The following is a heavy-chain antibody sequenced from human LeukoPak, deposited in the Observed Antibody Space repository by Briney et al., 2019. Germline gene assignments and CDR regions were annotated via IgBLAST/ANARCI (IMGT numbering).Heavy chain of an antibody. J-gene: IGHJ1*01. D-gene: IGHD3-22*01. CDR2: IKQDGSEK. CDR1: GFTFSSYA. CDR3: ARDRPEPSNAWYYYDSSGYSYFQH. Sequence: GGSLRLSCAVSGFTFSSYAMSWVRQAPGKGLEWVANIKQDGSEKYYVDSVKGRFTISRDNAKNSLYLQMNSLRAEDTAVYYCARDRPEPSNAWYYYDSSGYSYFQHWGQGTLVTVSS. V-gene: IGHV3-7*01.